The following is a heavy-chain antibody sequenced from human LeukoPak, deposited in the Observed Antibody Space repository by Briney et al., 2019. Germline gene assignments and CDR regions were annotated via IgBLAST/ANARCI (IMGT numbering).Heavy chain of an antibody. V-gene: IGHV4-39*01. J-gene: IGHJ4*02. CDR2: IYYSGST. CDR1: GGSISSSSYY. CDR3: VGEDGYKASTFVY. D-gene: IGHD5-24*01. Sequence: SETLSLTCTVSGGSISSSSYYWGWIRQPPGKGLEWIESIYYSGSTYYNPSLKSRVTISVDTSKNQFSLKLSSVAAADTAVYYCVGEDGYKASTFVYWGQGTLVTVSS.